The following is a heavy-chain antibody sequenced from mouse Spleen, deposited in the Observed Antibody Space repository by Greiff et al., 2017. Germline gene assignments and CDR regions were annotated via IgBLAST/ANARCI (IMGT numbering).Heavy chain of an antibody. D-gene: IGHD1-1*01. CDR1: GFNITDDY. CDR2: IDPENGDT. CDR3: TSPDYYGSSYDAMDY. V-gene: IGHV14-4*01. J-gene: IGHJ4*01. Sequence: VQLQQSGAELVRPGASVKLSCTASGFNITDDYMHWVKQRPEQGLEWIGWIDPENGDTEYASKFQGKATITADTSSNTAYLQLSSLTSEDTAVYYCTSPDYYGSSYDAMDYWGQGTSVTVSS.